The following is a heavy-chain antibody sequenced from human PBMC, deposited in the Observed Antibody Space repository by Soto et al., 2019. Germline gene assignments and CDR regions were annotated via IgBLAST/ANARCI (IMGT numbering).Heavy chain of an antibody. V-gene: IGHV1-3*05. CDR2: INAGNGNT. CDR3: ARVGYSSGWWSYYGMDV. J-gene: IGHJ6*02. Sequence: QVQLVQSGAEEKKPGASVKVSCKASGYTFTSYAMHWVRQAPGQRLEWMGWINAGNGNTKYSQKFQGRVTITRDTSXSTXYMELSSLRSDDTAVYYCARVGYSSGWWSYYGMDVWGQGTTVTVSS. CDR1: GYTFTSYA. D-gene: IGHD6-19*01.